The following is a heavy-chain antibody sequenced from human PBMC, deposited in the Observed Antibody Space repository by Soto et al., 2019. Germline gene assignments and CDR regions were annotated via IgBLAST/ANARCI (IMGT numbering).Heavy chain of an antibody. Sequence: ASVKVSCKASGYTFTSYDINWVRQATGQGLEWMGWMNPNSGNTGYAQKIQGRVTMTRNTSISTANMELSSLRSEDTAVYYCARGITIFGVAPPWGQGTLVTVSS. CDR1: GYTFTSYD. D-gene: IGHD3-3*01. CDR3: ARGITIFGVAPP. CDR2: MNPNSGNT. V-gene: IGHV1-8*01. J-gene: IGHJ5*02.